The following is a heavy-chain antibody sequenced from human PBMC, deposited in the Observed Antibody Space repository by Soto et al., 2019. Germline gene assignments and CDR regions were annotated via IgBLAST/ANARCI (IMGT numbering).Heavy chain of an antibody. V-gene: IGHV3-66*01. J-gene: IGHJ4*02. D-gene: IGHD3-22*01. Sequence: GGSLRLSCAASGFTVSSNFMSWVRQAPGKGLEWVSVIYSGGDTYYVDSVKGRFTISRDNSKNTLYLQMNTLRAEDTAMYYCSRSTMIGLLSHWGQGTLVTVSS. CDR3: SRSTMIGLLSH. CDR2: IYSGGDT. CDR1: GFTVSSNF.